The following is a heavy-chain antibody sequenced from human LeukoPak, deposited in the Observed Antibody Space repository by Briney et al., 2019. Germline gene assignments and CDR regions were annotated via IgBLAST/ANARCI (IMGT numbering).Heavy chain of an antibody. J-gene: IGHJ4*02. Sequence: GGSLRLSCAASGFTFSTSWMTWVRQAQGKGLEWVAIMKHDGSEKYYVDSVKGRFTITRDNSKTTLYLQMNSLRAEDTAVYYCARPHDFWGQGTLVTVSS. V-gene: IGHV3-7*01. CDR1: GFTFSTSW. CDR3: ARPHDF. CDR2: MKHDGSEK.